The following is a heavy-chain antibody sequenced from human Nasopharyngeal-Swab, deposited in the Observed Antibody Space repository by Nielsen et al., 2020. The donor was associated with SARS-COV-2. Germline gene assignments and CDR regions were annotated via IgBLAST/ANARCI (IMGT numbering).Heavy chain of an antibody. J-gene: IGHJ6*02. CDR3: AKDFNVDTAMVTYYYGMDV. D-gene: IGHD5-18*01. CDR2: ISWNSGTT. Sequence: SLNISCASSGFTFDDYAMHLVRQAPGKGLEWVSGISWNSGTTGYADSVKGRFTISRDNAKSSLYLQMNSLRAEDTALYYCAKDFNVDTAMVTYYYGMDVWGQGTTVTVSS. V-gene: IGHV3-9*01. CDR1: GFTFDDYA.